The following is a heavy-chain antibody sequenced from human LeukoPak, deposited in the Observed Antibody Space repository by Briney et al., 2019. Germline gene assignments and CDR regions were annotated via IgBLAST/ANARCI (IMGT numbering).Heavy chain of an antibody. CDR2: INPSGFST. CDR1: GYTFTSYD. J-gene: IGHJ4*02. Sequence: ASVKVSCKASGYTFTSYDINWVRQAPGQGLEWMGIINPSGFSTTYAQKFQGRVTITRNTPLSTAYMELSSLRSEDTAVYYCARTPPGGDVDHWGQGTLVTVSS. CDR3: ARTPPGGDVDH. D-gene: IGHD3-16*01. V-gene: IGHV1-8*01.